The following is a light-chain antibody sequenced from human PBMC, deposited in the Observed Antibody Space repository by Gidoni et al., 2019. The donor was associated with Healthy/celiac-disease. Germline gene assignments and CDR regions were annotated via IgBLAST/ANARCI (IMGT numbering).Light chain of an antibody. Sequence: NFMLTQPHSVSESPGKTVTISCTRSSGTIASNYVHWYQQRPGSAPSTIIYEDSQRPSGVPDRFSGSLDSSSNSASLTISGLKTEDEADYYCQSYDTTNVVFGGGTKLTVL. V-gene: IGLV6-57*03. CDR1: SGTIASNY. CDR3: QSYDTTNVV. CDR2: EDS. J-gene: IGLJ2*01.